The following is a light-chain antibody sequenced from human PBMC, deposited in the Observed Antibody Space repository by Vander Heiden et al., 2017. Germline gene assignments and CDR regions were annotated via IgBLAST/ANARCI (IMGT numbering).Light chain of an antibody. CDR3: SSYTSSSTVI. Sequence: QSALTQPASASASTGQPITIPCTGTSGDVGRYNYVSWYQPHPGKAHKLIIYAVTNRPSGVSTRFSGSKSGNTASLAISGLQAEDEADYYCSSYTSSSTVIFGEGTKLTVL. J-gene: IGLJ2*01. V-gene: IGLV2-14*03. CDR1: SGDVGRYNY. CDR2: AVT.